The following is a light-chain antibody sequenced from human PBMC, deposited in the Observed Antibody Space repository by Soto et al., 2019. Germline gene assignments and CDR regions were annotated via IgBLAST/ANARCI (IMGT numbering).Light chain of an antibody. CDR3: QQVKGFPLT. CDR1: QDITRW. Sequence: DIQMTQSPSSVSAFVGDRVAITCRASQDITRWLAWYQKKPGKAPRLLIYAAFSLQSGVPSRFSGSGSGTDFPLTITSLQPEDSAIYYCQQVKGFPLTFGGGTKVE. J-gene: IGKJ4*01. CDR2: AAF. V-gene: IGKV1-12*01.